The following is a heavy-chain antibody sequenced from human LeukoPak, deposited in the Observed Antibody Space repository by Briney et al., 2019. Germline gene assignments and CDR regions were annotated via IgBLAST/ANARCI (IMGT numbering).Heavy chain of an antibody. CDR3: AKDRSYSYGTDYFDY. V-gene: IGHV3-33*06. J-gene: IGHJ4*02. CDR1: GFTFSSYG. D-gene: IGHD5-18*01. CDR2: IWYDGSNK. Sequence: GGSLRLSCAASGFTFSSYGMHWVRQAPGKGLEWVAVIWYDGSNKYYADSVKGRFTISRDNSKNTLYLQMNSLRAEDTAVYYCAKDRSYSYGTDYFDYWGQGTLVTVS.